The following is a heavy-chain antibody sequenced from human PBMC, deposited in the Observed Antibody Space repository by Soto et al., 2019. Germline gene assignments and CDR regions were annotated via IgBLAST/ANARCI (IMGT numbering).Heavy chain of an antibody. CDR3: ASSTYYDFWSGSHLFDY. CDR2: IYYSGST. D-gene: IGHD3-3*01. J-gene: IGHJ4*02. Sequence: SETLSLTCTVSGGSISSGGYYWSWIRQHPGKGLEWIGYIYYSGSTYYNPSLKSRVTISVDTSKNQFSLKLSSVTAADTAVYYCASSTYYDFWSGSHLFDYWGQGTLVTVSS. V-gene: IGHV4-31*03. CDR1: GGSISSGGYY.